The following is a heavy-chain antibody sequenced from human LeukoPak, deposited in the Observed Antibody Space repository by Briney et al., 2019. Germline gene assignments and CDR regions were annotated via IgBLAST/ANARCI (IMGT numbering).Heavy chain of an antibody. V-gene: IGHV3-23*01. J-gene: IGHJ4*02. Sequence: GGSLRLSCAASGFTFSSYAMYWVRQAPGKGLEWVSTISGSGGSTYYADSVKGRFTISRDNSKNTLYLQMNSPRAEDTAVYYCARAYGGKGGYFDYWGQGTLVTVSS. CDR1: GFTFSSYA. D-gene: IGHD4-23*01. CDR3: ARAYGGKGGYFDY. CDR2: ISGSGGST.